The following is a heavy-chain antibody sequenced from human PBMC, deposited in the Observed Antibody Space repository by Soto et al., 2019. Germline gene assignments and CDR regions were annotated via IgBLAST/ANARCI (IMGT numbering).Heavy chain of an antibody. CDR2: IYYSGST. J-gene: IGHJ4*02. CDR1: GGSISSYY. V-gene: IGHV4-59*01. Sequence: QVQLQESGPGLVKPSETLSLTCTVSGGSISSYYWSWIRQPPGKGLEWIGYIYYSGSTNYNPSLKSRVNISVDTSKNQFSLKLSSVTAADTAVYNCAKGIAAAVFDYWGQGTLVTVSS. D-gene: IGHD6-13*01. CDR3: AKGIAAAVFDY.